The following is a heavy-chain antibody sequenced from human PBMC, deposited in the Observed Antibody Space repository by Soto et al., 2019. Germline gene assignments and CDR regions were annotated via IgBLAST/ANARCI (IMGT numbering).Heavy chain of an antibody. J-gene: IGHJ4*02. Sequence: EVQLLESGGGLVQPGGSLRLSCAASGFSFSGYAMTWVRQAPGKGLEWVSALSGSGGSTYYADSVQGRFTVSRDNSKNPLYLQMNSLRAEDTAVYYCAKGSLGRYCSLTTCYVDYWGQGTLVTVSS. CDR2: LSGSGGST. CDR1: GFSFSGYA. D-gene: IGHD2-2*01. V-gene: IGHV3-23*01. CDR3: AKGSLGRYCSLTTCYVDY.